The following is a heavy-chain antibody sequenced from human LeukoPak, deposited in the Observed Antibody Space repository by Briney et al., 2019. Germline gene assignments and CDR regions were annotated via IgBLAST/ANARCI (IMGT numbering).Heavy chain of an antibody. V-gene: IGHV4-39*01. Sequence: SETLSLTCTVSGGSISSYYWGWIRQPPGKGLEWIGSIYYSGSTYYNPPLKSRVTISVDTSKNQFSLKLSSVTAADTAVYYCARQGDSGYDPFDYWGQGTLVTVSS. CDR1: GGSISSYY. CDR3: ARQGDSGYDPFDY. D-gene: IGHD5-12*01. CDR2: IYYSGST. J-gene: IGHJ4*02.